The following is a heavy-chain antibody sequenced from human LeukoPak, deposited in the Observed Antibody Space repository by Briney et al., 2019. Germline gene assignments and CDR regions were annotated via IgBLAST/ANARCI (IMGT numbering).Heavy chain of an antibody. CDR2: IYSSGGT. J-gene: IGHJ5*02. CDR1: GGSISTYY. V-gene: IGHV4-4*09. D-gene: IGHD4-11*01. Sequence: SETLSLTCTVSGGSISTYYWSWIRQPPGKGLEWIGYIYSSGGTNYNPSLKSRVTISVDTSKNQFSLKLSSVTAADTAVYYYARHGGHDYSNYAWFDPWGQGILVTVSS. CDR3: ARHGGHDYSNYAWFDP.